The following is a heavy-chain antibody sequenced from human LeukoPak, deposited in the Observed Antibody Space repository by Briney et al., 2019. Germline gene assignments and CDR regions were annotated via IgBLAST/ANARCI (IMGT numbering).Heavy chain of an antibody. D-gene: IGHD3-9*01. Sequence: SETLSLTCTVSGGSISSYYWSWIRQPPGKGLEWIGSIYYSGSTNYNPSLKSRVTISVDTSKNQFSLKLSSVTAADTAVYYCARGRYSAGDNWFDPWGQGTLVTVSS. CDR2: IYYSGST. CDR3: ARGRYSAGDNWFDP. J-gene: IGHJ5*02. CDR1: GGSISSYY. V-gene: IGHV4-59*01.